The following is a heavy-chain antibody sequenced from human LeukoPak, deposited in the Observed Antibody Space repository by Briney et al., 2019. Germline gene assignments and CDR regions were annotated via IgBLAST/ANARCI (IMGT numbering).Heavy chain of an antibody. CDR2: ISGSGGST. CDR3: AKGQRITIFGVVIKYYFDY. V-gene: IGHV3-23*01. CDR1: GFTFSSYA. D-gene: IGHD3-3*01. Sequence: GGSLRLSCAASGFTFSSYAMSWVRQAPGKGLEWVSAISGSGGSTYYADSVKGRFTISRDNSKNTLYLQMNSLRAEDTAVYYCAKGQRITIFGVVIKYYFDYWGQGTLVTASS. J-gene: IGHJ4*02.